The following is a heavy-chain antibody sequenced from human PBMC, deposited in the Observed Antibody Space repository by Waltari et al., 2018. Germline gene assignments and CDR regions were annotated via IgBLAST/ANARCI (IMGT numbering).Heavy chain of an antibody. V-gene: IGHV4-59*01. CDR1: GGSISSYY. Sequence: QVQLQESGPGLVKPSETLSLTCTVSGGSISSYYWSWIRQPPGKGLEWIGYIYYSGSTNYNPSLKSRVTISVDTSKNQFSLKLSSVTAADTAVYYCATDYRAPSGGGAFDIWGQGTMVTVSS. CDR3: ATDYRAPSGGGAFDI. D-gene: IGHD1-26*01. J-gene: IGHJ3*02. CDR2: IYYSGST.